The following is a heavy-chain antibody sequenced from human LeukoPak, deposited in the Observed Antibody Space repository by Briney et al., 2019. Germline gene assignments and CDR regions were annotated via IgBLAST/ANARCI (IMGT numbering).Heavy chain of an antibody. CDR3: ARDHSGSYTNWFDP. D-gene: IGHD3-10*01. CDR2: FYYSGST. J-gene: IGHJ5*02. Sequence: SETLSLTCTVSGGSISSYYWSWIRQPPGKGLEWIGYFYYSGSTNYNPSLKSRVTISVDTSKNQFSLKLSSVAAADTAVYYCARDHSGSYTNWFDPWGQGTLVTVSP. CDR1: GGSISSYY. V-gene: IGHV4-59*01.